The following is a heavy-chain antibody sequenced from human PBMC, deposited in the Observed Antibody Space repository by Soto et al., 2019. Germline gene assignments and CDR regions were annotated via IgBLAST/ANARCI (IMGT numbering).Heavy chain of an antibody. Sequence: EVQLLESGGGLVQPGGSLRLSCAASGFTFSSYGMSWVRQAPGKGLEWVSAISSSGGSAYYADSVKGRFTISRGNSKNTLYLQMNSLRAEDTAVYYCARGATSASYWGQGTLVTVSS. J-gene: IGHJ4*02. V-gene: IGHV3-23*01. CDR1: GFTFSSYG. CDR2: ISSSGGSA. CDR3: ARGATSASY. D-gene: IGHD6-13*01.